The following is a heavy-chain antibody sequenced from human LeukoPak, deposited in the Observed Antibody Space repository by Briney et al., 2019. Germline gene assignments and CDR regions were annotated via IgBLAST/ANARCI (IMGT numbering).Heavy chain of an antibody. Sequence: QPGGSLRLSCAASGFTFSSYWMHWVRQAPGKGLVWVSRINSDGTSTSYADSVKGRFTISRDNSKNTLYLQMNSLRAEDTATYYCAKALNYWYFDLWGRGNLVTVSS. J-gene: IGHJ2*01. CDR2: INSDGTST. V-gene: IGHV3-74*01. CDR3: AKALNYWYFDL. CDR1: GFTFSSYW.